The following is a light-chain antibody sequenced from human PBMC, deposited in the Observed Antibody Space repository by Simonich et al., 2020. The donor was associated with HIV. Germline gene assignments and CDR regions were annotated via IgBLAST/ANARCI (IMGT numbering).Light chain of an antibody. CDR2: LTS. V-gene: IGKV4-1*01. J-gene: IGKJ1*01. Sequence: DIMMTQSPDSLAVSLGERATINCKSSQSLLYSSNNKNYLAWYQQKPGQPPKLLIYLTSTRESVVPYRFSGSGSGTDFTLTISSLQAEDVAVYYCQQYYDTPWTFGQGTKLEI. CDR1: QSLLYSSNNKNY. CDR3: QQYYDTPWT.